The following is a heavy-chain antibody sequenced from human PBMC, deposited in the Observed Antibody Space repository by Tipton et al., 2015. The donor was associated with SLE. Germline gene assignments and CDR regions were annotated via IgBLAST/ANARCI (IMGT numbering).Heavy chain of an antibody. CDR3: ARLPDHSDSRDY. J-gene: IGHJ4*02. CDR1: GGSIGSFY. CDR2: VHYSGST. Sequence: TLSLTCTVSGGSIGSFYWSWIRQPPGKGLEWIGYVHYSGSTKYSPSLEYRVTMSLDTAKNQFSLKLRSVTAADTAVYYCARLPDHSDSRDYWGQGTLVSVSS. D-gene: IGHD6-13*01. V-gene: IGHV4-59*08.